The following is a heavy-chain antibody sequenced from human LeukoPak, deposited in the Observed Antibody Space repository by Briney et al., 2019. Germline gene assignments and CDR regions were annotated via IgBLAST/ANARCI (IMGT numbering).Heavy chain of an antibody. CDR2: INPNSGGT. Sequence: ATVKVSCKASGYTFTGYYMHWVRQAPGQGLEWMGRINPNSGGTNYAQKFQGRVTMTRDTSISTAYMELSRLRSDDTAVYYCARAISDLLDYDFWSGYSVRYYFDYWGQGTLVTVSS. J-gene: IGHJ4*02. CDR3: ARAISDLLDYDFWSGYSVRYYFDY. D-gene: IGHD3-3*01. CDR1: GYTFTGYY. V-gene: IGHV1-2*06.